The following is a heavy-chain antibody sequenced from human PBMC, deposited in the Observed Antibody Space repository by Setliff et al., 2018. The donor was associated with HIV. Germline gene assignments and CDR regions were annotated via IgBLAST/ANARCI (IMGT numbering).Heavy chain of an antibody. Sequence: SETLSLTCSISGGSISNYYWVWIRQSPGKGLEWIGHIHYGGGTYYNPSLESRVSISRDTSRNQFSLTLSSVTAADTALYYCARGKDDHNFSPISLRKTYYYYMDVWDKGPRSPSP. V-gene: IGHV4-59*12. J-gene: IGHJ6*03. CDR3: ARGKDDHNFSPISLRKTYYYYMDV. CDR2: IHYGGGT. D-gene: IGHD3-3*01. CDR1: GGSISNYY.